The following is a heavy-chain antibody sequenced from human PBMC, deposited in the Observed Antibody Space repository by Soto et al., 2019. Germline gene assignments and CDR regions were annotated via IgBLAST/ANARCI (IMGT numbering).Heavy chain of an antibody. V-gene: IGHV1-18*01. CDR1: GYTFTSYG. CDR2: ISAYNGNT. D-gene: IGHD6-19*01. CDR3: ARDLSGLVGVYYYYGMDV. Sequence: QVQLVQSGAEVKKPGASVKVSCKAAGYTFTSYGISWVRQAPGQGLEWMGGISAYNGNTNYAQKLQGRVTMNTDPYTSTAYMELRSLRSDDTAVYYCARDLSGLVGVYYYYGMDVWGQGTTVTVSS. J-gene: IGHJ6*02.